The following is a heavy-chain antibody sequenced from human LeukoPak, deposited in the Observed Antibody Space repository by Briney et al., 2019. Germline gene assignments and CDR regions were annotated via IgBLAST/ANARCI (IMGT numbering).Heavy chain of an antibody. V-gene: IGHV1-18*01. J-gene: IGHJ5*02. CDR2: ISAYNGNT. CDR1: LYTLTSYG. CDR3: AREENIGWFDP. D-gene: IGHD2/OR15-2a*01. Sequence: ASVKVSSKASLYTLTSYGISWVRQAPGQGLEWMGWISAYNGNTHYAQTLQGRVTMTTDTSTSTAYMELRSLRSDDTAVHYCAREENIGWFDPWGQGTLVTVSS.